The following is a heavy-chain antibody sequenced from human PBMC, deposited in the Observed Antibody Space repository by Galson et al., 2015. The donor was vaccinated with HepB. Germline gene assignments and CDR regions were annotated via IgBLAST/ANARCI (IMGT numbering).Heavy chain of an antibody. D-gene: IGHD5-18*01. V-gene: IGHV1-69*01. CDR2: IIPIFGIA. Sequence: SCKASGGTFSSYAISWVRQAPGQGLEWMGGIIPIFGIANYAQKFQGRVTITADESTSTAYMELSSLRSEDTAVYYCAREDTAGPSYAFDIWGQGTMVTVSS. CDR1: GGTFSSYA. CDR3: AREDTAGPSYAFDI. J-gene: IGHJ3*02.